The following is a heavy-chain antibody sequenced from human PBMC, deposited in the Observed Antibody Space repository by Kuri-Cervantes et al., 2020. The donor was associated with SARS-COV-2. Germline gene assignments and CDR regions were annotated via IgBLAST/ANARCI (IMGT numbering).Heavy chain of an antibody. CDR2: IYHSGST. D-gene: IGHD3-16*01. Sequence: ETLSLTCTVSGYSISSGYYWGWIRQPPGKGLEWIGSIYHSGSTYYNPSLKSRATISVDTSKNQFSLKLSSVTAADTAVYYCARVWGPLTGFFDYWGQGTLVTVSS. CDR1: GYSISSGYY. J-gene: IGHJ4*02. CDR3: ARVWGPLTGFFDY. V-gene: IGHV4-38-2*02.